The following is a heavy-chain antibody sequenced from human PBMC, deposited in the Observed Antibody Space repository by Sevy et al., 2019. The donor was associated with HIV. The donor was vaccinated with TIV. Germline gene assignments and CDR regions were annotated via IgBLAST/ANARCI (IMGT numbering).Heavy chain of an antibody. J-gene: IGHJ6*02. V-gene: IGHV3-23*01. CDR1: GFSFSSYA. Sequence: GGSLRLSCAASGFSFSSYAMSWVRQTPGKGLQWVSVISGSGGSTYYADSVKGRFTIFRDNSRNTGYLQMNSLRAEDTAVYDCARRPGLGVGILTGVLDVWGQGTTVTVSS. CDR2: ISGSGGST. CDR3: ARRPGLGVGILTGVLDV. D-gene: IGHD3-3*01.